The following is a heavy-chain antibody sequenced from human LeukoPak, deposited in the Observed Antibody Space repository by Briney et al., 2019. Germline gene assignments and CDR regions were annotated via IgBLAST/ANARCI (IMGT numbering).Heavy chain of an antibody. V-gene: IGHV1-58*01. D-gene: IGHD3-22*01. CDR3: AREDYYDSSEDY. CDR2: IVVGSGNT. CDR1: GFTFTSSA. Sequence: SVKVSCKASGFTFTSSAVQWVRQARGQRLEWIGWIVVGSGNTNYAQKFQERVTITRDMSTSTAYMELNSLRAEDTAVYYCAREDYYDSSEDYWGQGTLVTVSS. J-gene: IGHJ4*02.